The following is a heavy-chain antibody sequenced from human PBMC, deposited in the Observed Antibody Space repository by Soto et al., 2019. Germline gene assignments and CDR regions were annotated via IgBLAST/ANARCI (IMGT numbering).Heavy chain of an antibody. CDR3: ATKKRTTVNTHDY. J-gene: IGHJ4*02. CDR2: ISSSSSYI. V-gene: IGHV3-21*01. Sequence: PGGSLRLSCAASGFTFSSYSMNWVRQAPGKGLEWVSSISSSSSYIYYADSVKGRFTISRDNAKNSLYLQMNSLRAEDTAVYYCATKKRTTVNTHDYWGQGTLVTVYS. CDR1: GFTFSSYS. D-gene: IGHD4-17*01.